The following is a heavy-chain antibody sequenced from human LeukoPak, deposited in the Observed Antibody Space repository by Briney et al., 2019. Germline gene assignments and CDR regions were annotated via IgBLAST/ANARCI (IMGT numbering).Heavy chain of an antibody. CDR1: GYTFTGYY. CDR3: ASPRGGDGNFYGMDV. J-gene: IGHJ6*02. V-gene: IGHV1-2*02. Sequence: ASVKVSCKASGYTFTGYYMHWVRQAPGQGLEWMGWINPNSGGTNYAQEFQGRVTMTRDTSISTAYMELSRLRSDDTAVYYCASPRGGDGNFYGMDVWGQGTTVTVSS. CDR2: INPNSGGT. D-gene: IGHD2-21*01.